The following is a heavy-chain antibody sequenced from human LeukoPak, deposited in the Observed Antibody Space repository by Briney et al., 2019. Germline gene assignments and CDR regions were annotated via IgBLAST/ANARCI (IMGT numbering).Heavy chain of an antibody. Sequence: GSLRLSCAASGFTFSSYWMSWVRQAPGKGLEWVANIKQDGSEKYYVDAVRGRFTISRDNTKNSLSLQMISLRAEDTAVYYCARYSGSSTNFDYWGQGTLVTVSS. CDR1: GFTFSSYW. J-gene: IGHJ4*02. V-gene: IGHV3-7*03. D-gene: IGHD1-26*01. CDR2: IKQDGSEK. CDR3: ARYSGSSTNFDY.